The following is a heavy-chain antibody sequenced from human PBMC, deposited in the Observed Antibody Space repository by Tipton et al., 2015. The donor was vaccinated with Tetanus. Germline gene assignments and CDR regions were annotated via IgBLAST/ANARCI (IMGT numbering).Heavy chain of an antibody. J-gene: IGHJ3*01. Sequence: LRLSCNVSGASMSSSSYYWDWIRQPPGKGLERIGSIYYSGSSYYNPSLESRVTISLDTSKNRFSLKLTSVTAADAAVYYCARPSTTVTPRAFDVWGQGTMVTVSS. CDR3: ARPSTTVTPRAFDV. CDR2: IYYSGSS. V-gene: IGHV4-39*01. CDR1: GASMSSSSYY. D-gene: IGHD4-17*01.